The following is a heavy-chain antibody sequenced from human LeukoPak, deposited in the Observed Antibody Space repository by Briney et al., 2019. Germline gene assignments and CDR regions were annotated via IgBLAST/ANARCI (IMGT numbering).Heavy chain of an antibody. V-gene: IGHV3-53*01. CDR1: EFTISRNY. CDR3: TRDQMNY. CDR2: IFSNGDT. Sequence: GGSLRLSSTASEFTISRNYMLWVRQAPGKGLEWVSLIFSNGDTHYADSVKGRFTISRDTSKNTVSLQMNSLRVEDTAMYYCTRDQMNYWGHGTLVTVSS. D-gene: IGHD5-24*01. J-gene: IGHJ4*01.